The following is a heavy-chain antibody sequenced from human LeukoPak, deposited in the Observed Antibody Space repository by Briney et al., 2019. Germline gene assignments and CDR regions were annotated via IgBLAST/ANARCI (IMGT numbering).Heavy chain of an antibody. D-gene: IGHD6-13*01. CDR3: ARGGIAAAGNDAFDI. J-gene: IGHJ3*02. Sequence: GGSLRLSCAASGFTFSYYWMHWVRQAPGKGLVWVSCINSDGSSTSYADSVKGRFTISRDNSKNTLYLQMNSLRAEDMAVYYCARGGIAAAGNDAFDIWGQGTMVTVSS. CDR2: INSDGSST. V-gene: IGHV3-74*01. CDR1: GFTFSYYW.